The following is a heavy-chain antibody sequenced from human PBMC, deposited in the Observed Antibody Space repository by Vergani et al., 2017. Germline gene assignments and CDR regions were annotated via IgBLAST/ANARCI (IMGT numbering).Heavy chain of an antibody. CDR2: IYYSGST. D-gene: IGHD6-6*01. J-gene: IGHJ4*02. CDR3: ARRGWGSSVGYFDY. V-gene: IGHV4-31*03. Sequence: QVQLQESGPGLVKTSQTLSLICTVSGGSISSGGYYWSWIRQHPGKGLEWIGYIYYSGSTYYNPSLKSRVSISVDTSKNQFSLKLTSVTAADSAVYYCARRGWGSSVGYFDYWDQGTLVTVSS. CDR1: GGSISSGGYY.